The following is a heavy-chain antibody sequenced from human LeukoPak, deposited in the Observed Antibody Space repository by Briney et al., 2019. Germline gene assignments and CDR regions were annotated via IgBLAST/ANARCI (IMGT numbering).Heavy chain of an antibody. J-gene: IGHJ4*02. CDR3: ARDLKLGYCTNGVCYQGDY. D-gene: IGHD2-8*01. Sequence: TGGSLRLSCAASGFTFSSYGMHWVRQAPGKGLEWVAVISYDGSNKYYADSVKGRFTISRDNAKNSLYLQMNSLRAEDTAVYYCARDLKLGYCTNGVCYQGDYWGQGTLVAVSS. V-gene: IGHV3-30*03. CDR2: ISYDGSNK. CDR1: GFTFSSYG.